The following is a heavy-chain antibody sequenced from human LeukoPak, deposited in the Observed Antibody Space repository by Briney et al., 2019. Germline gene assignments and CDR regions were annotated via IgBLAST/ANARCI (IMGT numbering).Heavy chain of an antibody. D-gene: IGHD6-19*01. CDR1: GYRFSSYW. Sequence: HGESLKISCKGSGYRFSSYWIGWVRQMPGKGLEWMGIIYPGDSDTKYSPSFQGQVTVSADKSISTAYLQWSSLKASDTAMYYCARQPTGSQQWLVEGYDYWSQGTLVTVSS. CDR2: IYPGDSDT. J-gene: IGHJ4*02. V-gene: IGHV5-51*01. CDR3: ARQPTGSQQWLVEGYDY.